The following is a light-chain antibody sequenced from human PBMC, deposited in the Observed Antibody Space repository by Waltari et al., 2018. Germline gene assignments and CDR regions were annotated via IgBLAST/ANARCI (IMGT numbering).Light chain of an antibody. V-gene: IGKV3-15*01. CDR2: GAS. CDR1: QSVTSN. CDR3: QQYHNWPPRWT. J-gene: IGKJ1*01. Sequence: EIVMTQSPATPSVSPGERATLSCRASQSVTSNLAWYQQKPGQAPRLLIYGASTRATDIPARFSGGGSGTEFTLTISSLQSEDFAVYYCQQYHNWPPRWTFGQGTKVEIK.